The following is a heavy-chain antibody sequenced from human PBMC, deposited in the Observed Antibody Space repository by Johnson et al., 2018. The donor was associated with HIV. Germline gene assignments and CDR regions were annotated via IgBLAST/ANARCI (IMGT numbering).Heavy chain of an antibody. CDR1: GFTFSSYA. D-gene: IGHD2/OR15-2a*01. V-gene: IGHV3-74*02. CDR3: ARAFDPRAFDI. Sequence: MQLVESGGGLVQPGGSLRLSCAASGFTFSSYALTWVRQAPGKGLVWVSRSNSDGSSTTYADSVKGRFTISRDKAKNTLYLQMNSLRAEDTAVYYCARAFDPRAFDIWGQG. CDR2: SNSDGSST. J-gene: IGHJ3*02.